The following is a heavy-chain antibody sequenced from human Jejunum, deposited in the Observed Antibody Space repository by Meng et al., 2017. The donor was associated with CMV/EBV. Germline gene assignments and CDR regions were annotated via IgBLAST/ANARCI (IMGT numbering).Heavy chain of an antibody. V-gene: IGHV1-69*01. J-gene: IGHJ5*01. D-gene: IGHD2-8*01. Sequence: SGPGVQEPWSSMKLSCTSSGGSVNSYAFSWVRQSAGKGLEWIGRIFPICKTTNYAYQFQRSIISTEADNTHISHMVPSIPTSETTVFYYSGRAFPNGYHSFDSWGQGTLVTVSS. CDR1: GGSVNSYA. CDR3: GRAFPNGYHSFDS. CDR2: IFPICKTT.